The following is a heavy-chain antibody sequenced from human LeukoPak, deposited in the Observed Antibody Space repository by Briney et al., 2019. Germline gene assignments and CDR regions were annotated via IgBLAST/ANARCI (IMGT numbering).Heavy chain of an antibody. V-gene: IGHV3-30*02. CDR3: AKGYSSSWYLYFQH. CDR2: IRYDGSEK. D-gene: IGHD6-13*01. J-gene: IGHJ1*01. Sequence: PGGSLRLSCAASGFTFSSRGMHWVRQAPGKGLEWVAFIRYDGSEKDYADPVKGRFTISRDNSKNTLYLQMNSLRAEDTAVYYCAKGYSSSWYLYFQHWGQGTLVTVSS. CDR1: GFTFSSRG.